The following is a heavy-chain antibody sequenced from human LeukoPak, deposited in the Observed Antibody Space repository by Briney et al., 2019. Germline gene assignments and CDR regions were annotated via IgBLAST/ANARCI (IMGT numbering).Heavy chain of an antibody. J-gene: IGHJ5*02. V-gene: IGHV1-8*01. CDR1: GYTFTSYD. CDR3: ARSKVPDIVVVPAAQVPGLNWFDP. CDR2: MNPNSGNT. D-gene: IGHD2-2*01. Sequence: ASVTVSCKASGYTFTSYDINWVRQAPGQGLEWMGWMNPNSGNTGYAQKFQGRVTMTRNTSISTAYMELSSLRSEDTAVYYCARSKVPDIVVVPAAQVPGLNWFDPWGQGTLVTVSS.